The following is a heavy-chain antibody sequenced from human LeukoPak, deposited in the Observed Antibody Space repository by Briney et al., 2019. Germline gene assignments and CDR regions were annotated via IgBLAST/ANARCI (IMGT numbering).Heavy chain of an antibody. CDR3: VRDPYEAY. J-gene: IGHJ4*02. CDR1: GFTFSSYP. V-gene: IGHV3-33*08. D-gene: IGHD5-12*01. CDR2: IWYDGSNK. Sequence: GGSLRLSCAASGFTFSSYPMHWVRQAPGKGLEWVAVIWYDGSNKNYGDSVKGRFTISRDNSKNTVYLQMDSLRPEDTAVYYCVRDPYEAYWGQGTLVTVSS.